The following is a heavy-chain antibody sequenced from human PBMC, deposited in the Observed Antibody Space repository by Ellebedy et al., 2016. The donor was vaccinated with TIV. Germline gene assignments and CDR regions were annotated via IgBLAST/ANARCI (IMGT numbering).Heavy chain of an antibody. D-gene: IGHD3-16*01. CDR2: ISGTGANT. V-gene: IGHV3-23*01. CDR3: VTWGQSYGR. J-gene: IGHJ4*02. CDR1: GFTVSDSY. Sequence: GESLKISCVASGFTVSDSYMSWVRQAPRKGLEWVSAISGTGANTYYADSVRGRFTISKDSSKNTLYLQMNSLRVEDTAVYYCVTWGQSYGRWGQGSLVTISS.